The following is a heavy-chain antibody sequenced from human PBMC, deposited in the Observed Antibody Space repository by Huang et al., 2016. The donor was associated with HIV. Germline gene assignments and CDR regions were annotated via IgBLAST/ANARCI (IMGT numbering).Heavy chain of an antibody. V-gene: IGHV4-61*09. CDR3: ARSYAGTIWDSGRDYFDY. Sequence: QVRLRESGPGLVKPSQTLSLTCTVSGGSRSSGNYYWTWIRQPAGKGLEWIGHIYPSGSTNYRPSLKSRVSISLDTSKNQFSLRLRSVTAADTAVYYCARSYAGTIWDSGRDYFDYWGQGILVTVSS. CDR1: GGSRSSGNYY. D-gene: IGHD1-26*01. J-gene: IGHJ4*02. CDR2: IYPSGST.